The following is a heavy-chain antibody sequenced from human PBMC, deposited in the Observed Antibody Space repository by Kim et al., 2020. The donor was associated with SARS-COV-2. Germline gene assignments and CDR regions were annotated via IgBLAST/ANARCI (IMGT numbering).Heavy chain of an antibody. D-gene: IGHD6-13*01. CDR1: GYTFTSYY. V-gene: IGHV1-46*01. J-gene: IGHJ6*02. CDR2: INPSGGST. CDR3: ASGPNSSSWYRRYYYGMDV. Sequence: ASVKVSCKASGYTFTSYYMHWVRQAPGQGLEWMGIINPSGGSTSYAQKFQGRVTMTRDTSTSTVYMELSSLRSEDTALYYCASGPNSSSWYRRYYYGMDVWGQGTTVTVSS.